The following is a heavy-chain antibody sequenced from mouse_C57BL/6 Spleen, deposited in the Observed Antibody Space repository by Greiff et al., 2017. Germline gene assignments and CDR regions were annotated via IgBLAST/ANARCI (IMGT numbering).Heavy chain of an antibody. CDR1: GYTFTSYG. CDR2: IYIRNGYT. CDR3: ARTLTGSYAMDY. D-gene: IGHD4-1*01. Sequence: EVKVVESGAELVRPGSSVKMSCKTSGYTFTSYGINWVKQRPGQGLEWIGYIYIRNGYTGYNEKFKGKATLTSDTSSSTAYMELSSLTSEDSAIYFCARTLTGSYAMDYWGQGTSVTVSS. V-gene: IGHV1-58*01. J-gene: IGHJ4*01.